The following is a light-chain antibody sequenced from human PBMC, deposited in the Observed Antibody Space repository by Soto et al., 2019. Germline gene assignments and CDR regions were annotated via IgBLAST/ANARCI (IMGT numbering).Light chain of an antibody. V-gene: IGKV3-20*01. Sequence: EIGVTQSAGTLSFSPRERATLSCRASQSVSSSSLAWYHHKPGQAPRLLLYATSSRATGIPDRFSGSGSGTDFTLTISSLQSEDFAVYYCQQYNNWPPWTFGQGTKVDI. CDR3: QQYNNWPPWT. CDR1: QSVSSSS. J-gene: IGKJ1*01. CDR2: ATS.